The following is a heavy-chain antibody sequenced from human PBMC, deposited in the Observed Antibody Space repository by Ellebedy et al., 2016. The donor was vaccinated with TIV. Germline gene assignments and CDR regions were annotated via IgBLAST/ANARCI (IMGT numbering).Heavy chain of an antibody. D-gene: IGHD2-2*01. CDR2: INHSGSN. V-gene: IGHV4-34*01. CDR1: GGSFSGYY. CDR3: ARGAHCSSTSCYFGRRNFDY. J-gene: IGHJ4*02. Sequence: SETLSLTCAVYGGSFSGYYWSWIRQPPGKGLEWFGEINHSGSNNYNPSLKSRVTISVDTSKNQFSLKLSSVTAADTAVYYCARGAHCSSTSCYFGRRNFDYWGQGTLVTVSS.